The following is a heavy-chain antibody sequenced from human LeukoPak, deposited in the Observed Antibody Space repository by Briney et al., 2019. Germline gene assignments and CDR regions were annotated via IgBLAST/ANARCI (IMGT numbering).Heavy chain of an antibody. D-gene: IGHD3-16*01. CDR2: INHSGST. Sequence: PSETLSLTCAVYGGAFSGYYWSWIRQPPGKGLEWIGEINHSGSTNYNPSLKSRVTISVDTSKNQFSLKLSSVTAADTAVYYCARLRVIFWGFDIWGQGKMVTVSS. V-gene: IGHV4-34*01. CDR3: ARLRVIFWGFDI. J-gene: IGHJ3*02. CDR1: GGAFSGYY.